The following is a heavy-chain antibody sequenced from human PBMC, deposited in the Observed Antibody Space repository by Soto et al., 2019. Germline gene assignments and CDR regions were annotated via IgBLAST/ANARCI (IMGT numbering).Heavy chain of an antibody. CDR3: AREGTSWFGP. CDR2: IYSGGNT. Sequence: EVQLVESGGGLVQPGGSLRLSCAASGFTVSSNYMSWVRQAPGKGLEWVSVIYSGGNTYYADSVKRIFTISRDNSKNTLYHQMNSLRDEDTVVYYCAREGTSWFGPWGQGNLVTVSS. V-gene: IGHV3-66*01. J-gene: IGHJ5*02. CDR1: GFTVSSNY. D-gene: IGHD1-1*01.